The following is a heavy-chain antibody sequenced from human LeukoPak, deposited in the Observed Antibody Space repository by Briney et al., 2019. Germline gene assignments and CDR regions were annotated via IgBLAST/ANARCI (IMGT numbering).Heavy chain of an antibody. CDR1: GFTFTGYY. J-gene: IGHJ4*02. CDR2: INPNSGGT. V-gene: IGHV1-2*02. Sequence: ASVKVSCKASGFTFTGYYMHWVRQAPGQGLEWMGWINPNSGGTNYAQKFQGRVTMTRDTSISTAYMELSRLRSDDTAVYYCARAVLLWFGDSYYFDYWGQGTLVTVSS. D-gene: IGHD3-10*01. CDR3: ARAVLLWFGDSYYFDY.